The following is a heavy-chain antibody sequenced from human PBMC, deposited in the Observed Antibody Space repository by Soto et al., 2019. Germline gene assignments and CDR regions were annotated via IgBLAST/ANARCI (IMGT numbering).Heavy chain of an antibody. CDR1: GFTFSSYA. D-gene: IGHD1-1*01. CDR3: ASTELEPEGYYYYYMDV. CDR2: ISGSGGST. V-gene: IGHV3-23*01. Sequence: PGGSLRLSCAASGFTFSSYAMSWGRQAPGKGLEWVSAISGSGGSTYYADSVKGRFTISRDNSKNTLYLQMNSLRAEDTAVYYCASTELEPEGYYYYYMDVSGKGTTVTVSS. J-gene: IGHJ6*03.